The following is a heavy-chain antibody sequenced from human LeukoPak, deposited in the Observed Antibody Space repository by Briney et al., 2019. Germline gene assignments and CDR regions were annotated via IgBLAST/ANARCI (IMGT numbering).Heavy chain of an antibody. D-gene: IGHD3/OR15-3a*01. Sequence: GGSLRLSCAASGFTFSSDWMHWVRQAPGKGLVWVSRINTDGSSTSYADSVRGRFTISRDNAKNSLYLQMNSLRAEDTAVYYCARAAGLERGFDYWGQGTLVTVSS. J-gene: IGHJ4*02. CDR2: INTDGSST. CDR1: GFTFSSDW. V-gene: IGHV3-74*01. CDR3: ARAAGLERGFDY.